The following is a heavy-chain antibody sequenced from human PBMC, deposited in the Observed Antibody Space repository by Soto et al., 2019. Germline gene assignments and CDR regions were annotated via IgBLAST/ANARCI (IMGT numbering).Heavy chain of an antibody. J-gene: IGHJ6*02. CDR2: INHSGST. D-gene: IGHD3-3*01. CDR1: GGSFSGYY. Sequence: SETLSLTCAVYGGSFSGYYWSWIRQPPGKGLEWIGEINHSGSTNYNPSLKSRVTISVDTSKNQFSLKLSSVTAADTAVYYCARDLTNYYDFWSGYYYYGMDAWGQGTTVTVSS. CDR3: ARDLTNYYDFWSGYYYYGMDA. V-gene: IGHV4-34*01.